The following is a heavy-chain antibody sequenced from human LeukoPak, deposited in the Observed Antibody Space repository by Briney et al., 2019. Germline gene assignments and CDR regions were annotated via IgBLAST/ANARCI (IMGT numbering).Heavy chain of an antibody. CDR2: IYYSGST. J-gene: IGHJ5*02. CDR3: ARVRYCSSTSCYTFDP. V-gene: IGHV4-39*01. Sequence: SETLSLTCTVSGVSISTSFYYWGWIRQPPGKGLEWIGTIYYSGSTYYNPSFKSRVIISVDTSKNQFSLKLSSVTAADTAVYYCARVRYCSSTSCYTFDPWGQGTLVTVSS. D-gene: IGHD2-2*01. CDR1: GVSISTSFYY.